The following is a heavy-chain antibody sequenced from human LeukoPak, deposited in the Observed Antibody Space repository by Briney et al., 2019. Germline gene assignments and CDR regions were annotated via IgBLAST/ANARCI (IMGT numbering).Heavy chain of an antibody. CDR2: INWNGGST. CDR3: ARDSPESDSFAYDY. CDR1: GFTFDDYG. D-gene: IGHD1-14*01. Sequence: GGSLRLSCAASGFTFDDYGMSWVRQAPGKGLEWVSGINWNGGSTGYADSVKGRFTISRDNAKNSLYLQMRSLRGEDTAIYYCARDSPESDSFAYDYWGQGTLVTVSS. J-gene: IGHJ4*02. V-gene: IGHV3-20*04.